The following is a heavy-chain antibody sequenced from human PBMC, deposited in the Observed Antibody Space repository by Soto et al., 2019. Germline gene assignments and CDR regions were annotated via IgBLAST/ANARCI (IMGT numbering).Heavy chain of an antibody. CDR2: IIPIFGTA. CDR1: GGTFSSYA. Sequence: QVQLVQSGAEVKKPGSSVKVSCKASGGTFSSYAISWVRQAPGQGLEWMGGIIPIFGTANYAQKFQGRVTITEDESTSTAYMELSSLRSEDTAVYYCARGIESDSSGPWGATRYSYGMDVWGQGTTVTVSS. CDR3: ARGIESDSSGPWGATRYSYGMDV. J-gene: IGHJ6*02. D-gene: IGHD3-22*01. V-gene: IGHV1-69*01.